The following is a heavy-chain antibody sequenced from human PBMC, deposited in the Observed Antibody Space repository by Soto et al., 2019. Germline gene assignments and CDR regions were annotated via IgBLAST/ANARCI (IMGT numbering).Heavy chain of an antibody. Sequence: GGSLRLSCAASGFTFDDYAMHWVRQAPGKGLEWVSGISWNRGSIGYADSVKGRFTISRDNAKNSLYLQMNSLRAEDTALYYCAKARRDPIIAARYYGMDVWGQGTTVTVSS. CDR1: GFTFDDYA. D-gene: IGHD6-6*01. CDR2: ISWNRGSI. J-gene: IGHJ6*02. V-gene: IGHV3-9*01. CDR3: AKARRDPIIAARYYGMDV.